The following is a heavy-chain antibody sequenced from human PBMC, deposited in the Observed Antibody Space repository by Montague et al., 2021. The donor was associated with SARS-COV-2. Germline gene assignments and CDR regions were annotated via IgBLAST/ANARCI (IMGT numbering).Heavy chain of an antibody. CDR3: ARVGRSYCSGNYDGMDV. V-gene: IGHV4-4*02. J-gene: IGHJ6*02. CDR2: SCHTGST. CDR1: GGSITVSYC. D-gene: IGHD3-10*01. Sequence: SETLSLTCTVSGGSITVSYCCSWVRQSPGRGLEWIGESCHTGSTTYNPSLSSRVAISLDKSNRHFSLRMTSVTAADTAVYYCARVGRSYCSGNYDGMDVWGQGATGTVSS.